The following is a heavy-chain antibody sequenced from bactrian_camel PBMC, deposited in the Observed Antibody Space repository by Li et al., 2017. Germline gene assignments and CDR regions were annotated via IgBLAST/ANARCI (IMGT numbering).Heavy chain of an antibody. CDR2: IDPDGTT. J-gene: IGHJ6*01. CDR1: GIPYSRDC. V-gene: IGHV3S53*01. CDR3: AADPRLVTATFWEADYGY. Sequence: VQLVESGGGSVQEGTFLTLSCAPPGIPYSRDCMAWFRQAPGKEGEGVAAIDPDGTTRYADSVKGRFTISHDGAKNLLFLRMDTLKPEDTAKYYCAADPRLVTATFWEADYGYWGQGTQVTVS. D-gene: IGHD2*01.